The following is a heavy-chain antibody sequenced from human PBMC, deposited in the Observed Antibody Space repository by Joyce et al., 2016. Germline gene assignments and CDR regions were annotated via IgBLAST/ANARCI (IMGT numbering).Heavy chain of an antibody. J-gene: IGHJ3*01. CDR1: GFSLSTSGMC. Sequence: QVTLRESGPALVKPTQTLTLTCTFSGFSLSTSGMCVSWIHQPPGKALEWLARIDWDDDRHYNPSLKTSVTISKDTSKNQVVLIVTNMDPVDTATYFCARTDIKPGARDIFDAWGQGTMVTVSS. CDR2: IDWDDDR. CDR3: ARTDIKPGARDIFDA. V-gene: IGHV2-70*15. D-gene: IGHD2-15*01.